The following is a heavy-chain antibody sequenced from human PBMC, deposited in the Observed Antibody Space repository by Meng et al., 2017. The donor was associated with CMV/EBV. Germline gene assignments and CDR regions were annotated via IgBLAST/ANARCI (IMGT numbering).Heavy chain of an antibody. CDR3: ARHGDTAMVVGIDY. V-gene: IGHV4-4*07. D-gene: IGHD5-18*01. Sequence: QVQLQEAGPGLGKPWETLYLTCTVSGGSISNYYWCWIRQASGKGLEWIGRIYTSGSTNYNPSLKSRVTMSVDTSKNQFSLKLSSVTAADTAVYYCARHGDTAMVVGIDYWGQGTLVTVSS. J-gene: IGHJ4*02. CDR2: IYTSGST. CDR1: GGSISNYY.